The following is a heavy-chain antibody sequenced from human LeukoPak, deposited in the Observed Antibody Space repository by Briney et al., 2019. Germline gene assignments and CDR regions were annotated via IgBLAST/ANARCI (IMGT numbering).Heavy chain of an antibody. V-gene: IGHV4-39*07. D-gene: IGHD3-22*01. CDR3: ARGLYGSSGYDVY. CDR1: GFSFSSYS. CDR2: IYYSGST. J-gene: IGHJ4*02. Sequence: GSLRLSCAASGFSFSSYSMNWVRQPPGKGLEWIGSIYYSGSTYYNPSLKSRVTISVDTSKNQFSLKLSSVTAADTAVYYCARGLYGSSGYDVYWGQGTLVTVSS.